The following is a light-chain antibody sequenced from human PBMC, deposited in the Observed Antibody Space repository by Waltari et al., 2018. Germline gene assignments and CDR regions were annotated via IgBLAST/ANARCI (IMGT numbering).Light chain of an antibody. Sequence: DIQMTQSPSSLSASVGDRVTITCRASQRLTNYLNWYQQKAGKAPKLVIFDTFTLQSGVSSRFTGSGSGTDFTLTISSLQPEDSANYYCQHTSVFGQGTKLEIK. CDR1: QRLTNY. V-gene: IGKV1-39*01. CDR2: DTF. CDR3: QHTSV. J-gene: IGKJ2*01.